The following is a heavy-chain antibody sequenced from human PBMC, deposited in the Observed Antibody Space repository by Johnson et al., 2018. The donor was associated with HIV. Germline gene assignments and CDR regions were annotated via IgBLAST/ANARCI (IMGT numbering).Heavy chain of an antibody. D-gene: IGHD4-17*01. Sequence: QLVESGGGLAEPGRSLRLSCEASGFKFDDYAMHWVRQFPGKGLEWVSGISWNSGSIDYADSVKGRFSISRDNPKKSLYVQMNGLRPEDTGIYYCAKDIVYGVYGSQGAFHIWGRGTMVKVSS. CDR2: ISWNSGSI. V-gene: IGHV3-9*01. J-gene: IGHJ3*02. CDR1: GFKFDDYA. CDR3: AKDIVYGVYGSQGAFHI.